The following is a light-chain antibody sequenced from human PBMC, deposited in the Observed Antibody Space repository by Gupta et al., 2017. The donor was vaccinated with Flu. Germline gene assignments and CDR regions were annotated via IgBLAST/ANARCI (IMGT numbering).Light chain of an antibody. V-gene: IGLV2-11*01. CDR3: SSYAGTYTFWI. J-gene: IGLJ2*01. CDR2: EVT. CDR1: SSDVGGYNY. Sequence: QSALTQPRPVSGSPGQSVTISCTGASSDVGGYNYVSWYQQHPGKAPKLMIYEVTKRPSGVPDRFSGSKSGNTASLTISGLQAGDEADYYCSSYAGTYTFWIFGGGTKLTVL.